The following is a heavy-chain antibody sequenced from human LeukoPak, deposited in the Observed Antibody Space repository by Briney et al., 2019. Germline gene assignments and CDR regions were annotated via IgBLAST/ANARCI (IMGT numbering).Heavy chain of an antibody. J-gene: IGHJ3*02. CDR2: IYTSGST. V-gene: IGHV4-4*09. D-gene: IGHD5/OR15-5a*01. Sequence: SETLSLTCTVSGGSISSYYWSWIRQPPGKGLEWIGYIYTSGSTNYNPSLKSRVTISVDTSKNQFSLKLSSVAAADTAVYYCARHVSPRLAFDIWGQGTMVTVSS. CDR3: ARHVSPRLAFDI. CDR1: GGSISSYY.